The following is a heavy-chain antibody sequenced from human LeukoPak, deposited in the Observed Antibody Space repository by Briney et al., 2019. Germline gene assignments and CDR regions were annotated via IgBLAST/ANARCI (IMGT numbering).Heavy chain of an antibody. V-gene: IGHV3-23*01. D-gene: IGHD2/OR15-2a*01. Sequence: PGGSLRLSCAGSGFSFSSNTMSWVRQAPGRGLEWVSAISNNGGRTDYADSVKGRFTISRDNSKSTLYLHMDSLRAEDTAVYYCAREADTSALSEYWGQGTLVTVSS. CDR3: AREADTSALSEY. J-gene: IGHJ4*02. CDR2: ISNNGGRT. CDR1: GFSFSSNT.